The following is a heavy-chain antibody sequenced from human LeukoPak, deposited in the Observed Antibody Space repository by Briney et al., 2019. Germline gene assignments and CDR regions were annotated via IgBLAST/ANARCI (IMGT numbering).Heavy chain of an antibody. Sequence: ASVKVSCKASGGTLSSYTVSWVRQAPGQGLEWMGWINPNSGGTNYAQKFQGRVTMTRDTSISTAYMELSRLRSDDTAVYYCKVVVPAARSVAVASRAFDIWGQGTMVTVSS. D-gene: IGHD2-2*01. CDR1: GGTLSSYT. J-gene: IGHJ3*02. CDR3: KVVVPAARSVAVASRAFDI. CDR2: INPNSGGT. V-gene: IGHV1-2*02.